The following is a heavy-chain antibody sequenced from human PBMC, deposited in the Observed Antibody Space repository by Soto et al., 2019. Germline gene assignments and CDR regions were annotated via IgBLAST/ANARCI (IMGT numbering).Heavy chain of an antibody. CDR1: GGSISSYY. J-gene: IGHJ6*03. Sequence: PSDTLSLTCTVSGGSISSYYWSWIRQPPGKGLEWIGYIYYSGSTNYNPSLKSRVTISVDTSKNQFSLKLSSVTAADTAVYYCARDIRAPAAQEESYYYMDVWGKGTKVTVYS. CDR2: IYYSGST. CDR3: ARDIRAPAAQEESYYYMDV. V-gene: IGHV4-59*01. D-gene: IGHD6-6*01.